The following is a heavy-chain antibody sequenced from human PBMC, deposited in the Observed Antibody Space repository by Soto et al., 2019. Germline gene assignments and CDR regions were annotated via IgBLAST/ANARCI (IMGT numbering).Heavy chain of an antibody. CDR3: ARDQTNMLWFGENYYYGMDV. J-gene: IGHJ6*02. Sequence: KTSETLSLTCTVSGGSISSGDYYWSWIRQPPGKGLEWIGYIYYSGSTYYNPSLKSRVTISVDTSKNQFSLKLSSVTAADTAVYYCARDQTNMLWFGENYYYGMDVWGQGTTVTVSS. CDR1: GGSISSGDYY. CDR2: IYYSGST. V-gene: IGHV4-30-4*01. D-gene: IGHD3-10*01.